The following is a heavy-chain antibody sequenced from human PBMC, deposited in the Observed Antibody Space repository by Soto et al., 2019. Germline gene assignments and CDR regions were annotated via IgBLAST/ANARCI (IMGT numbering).Heavy chain of an antibody. V-gene: IGHV5-51*01. D-gene: IGHD5-12*01. J-gene: IGHJ4*02. CDR1: GYSFTSYW. Sequence: GESLKISCNGSGYSFTSYWIGWVRQMPGKGLEWMGIIYPGDSDTRYSPSFQGQVTISADKSISTAYLQWSSLKASDTAMYYCATSLRPTATGGYFDYWGQGTLVTVSS. CDR3: ATSLRPTATGGYFDY. CDR2: IYPGDSDT.